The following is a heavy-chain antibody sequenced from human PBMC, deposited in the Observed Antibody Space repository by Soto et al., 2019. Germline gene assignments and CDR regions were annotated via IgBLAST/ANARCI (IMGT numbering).Heavy chain of an antibody. Sequence: GGSLRLSCAASGFTFSSYGMHWVRQAPGKGLEWVAVIWYDGSNKYYADSVKGRFTISRDNSKNTLYLQMNSLRAEDTAVYYCARDIPSTGTRFDPWGQGTLVTVSS. CDR2: IWYDGSNK. V-gene: IGHV3-33*01. CDR3: ARDIPSTGTRFDP. J-gene: IGHJ5*02. D-gene: IGHD1-7*01. CDR1: GFTFSSYG.